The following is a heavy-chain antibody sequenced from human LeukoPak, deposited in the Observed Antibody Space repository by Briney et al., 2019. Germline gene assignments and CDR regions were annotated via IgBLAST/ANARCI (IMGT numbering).Heavy chain of an antibody. CDR3: ARDLGYCSSTSCLRNWFDP. J-gene: IGHJ5*02. CDR1: GYTFTSYG. V-gene: IGHV1-18*01. Sequence: GASVKPSCKASGYTFTSYGISWVRQAPGQGLEWMGWISGYNGKTNYVKKLQGRVNLTTDTSTSTAYMELRSLRSDDTAVYYCARDLGYCSSTSCLRNWFDPWGQGTLVTVSS. CDR2: ISGYNGKT. D-gene: IGHD2-2*01.